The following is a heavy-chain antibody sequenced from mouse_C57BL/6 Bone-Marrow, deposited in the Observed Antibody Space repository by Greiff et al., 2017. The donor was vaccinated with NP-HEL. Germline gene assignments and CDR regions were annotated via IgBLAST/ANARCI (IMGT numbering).Heavy chain of an antibody. CDR3: TTLYYDYDRFAY. D-gene: IGHD2-4*01. J-gene: IGHJ3*01. CDR2: IDPENGDT. V-gene: IGHV14-4*01. CDR1: GFNIKDDY. Sequence: EVQLQQSGAELVRPGASVKLSCTASGFNIKDDYMHWVKQRPEQGLEWIGWIDPENGDTEYASKFQGEATITADTSSNTAYLQLSSLTSEDTAVYYCTTLYYDYDRFAYWGQGTLVTVSA.